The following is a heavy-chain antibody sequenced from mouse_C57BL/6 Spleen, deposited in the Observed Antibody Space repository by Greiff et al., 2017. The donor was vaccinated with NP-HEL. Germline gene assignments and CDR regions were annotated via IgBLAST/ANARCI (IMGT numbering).Heavy chain of an antibody. J-gene: IGHJ4*01. V-gene: IGHV1-69*01. CDR2: IDPSDSYT. CDR3: ASQLNYAMDY. Sequence: QVQLKQPGAELVMPGASVKLSCKASGYTFTSYWMHWVKQRPGQGLEWIGEIDPSDSYTNYNQKFKGKSTLTVDKSSSTAYMQLSSLTSEDSAVYYCASQLNYAMDYWGQGTSVTVSS. D-gene: IGHD3-2*02. CDR1: GYTFTSYW.